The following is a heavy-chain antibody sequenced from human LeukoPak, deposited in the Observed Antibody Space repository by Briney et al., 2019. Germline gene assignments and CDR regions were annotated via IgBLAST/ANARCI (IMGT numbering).Heavy chain of an antibody. V-gene: IGHV4-34*01. CDR3: ARISEIAAAGVDY. CDR1: GVSFSGYY. D-gene: IGHD6-13*01. Sequence: SETLSLTCAVYGVSFSGYYWSWIRQPPGKGLEWIGEINHSGSTDYNPSLKSRVTISVDTSKNQFSLKLSSVTAADTAVYYCARISEIAAAGVDYWGQGTLVTVSS. CDR2: INHSGST. J-gene: IGHJ4*02.